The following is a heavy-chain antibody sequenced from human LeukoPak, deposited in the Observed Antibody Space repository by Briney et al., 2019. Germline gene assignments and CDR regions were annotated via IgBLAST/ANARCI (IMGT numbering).Heavy chain of an antibody. CDR1: GSTFSSYA. D-gene: IGHD3-10*01. V-gene: IGHV3-23*01. J-gene: IGHJ4*02. CDR3: AKDPRVLIRGVIMLPFFDY. Sequence: GGSLSLSCEASGSTFSSYALSWVRQPPGQGLGWVSAISVSGGSTYYADSVKGRFTISRDNSKNTLYLQMNSLRAEDTAVYYCAKDPRVLIRGVIMLPFFDYWGQGTLVTVSS. CDR2: ISVSGGST.